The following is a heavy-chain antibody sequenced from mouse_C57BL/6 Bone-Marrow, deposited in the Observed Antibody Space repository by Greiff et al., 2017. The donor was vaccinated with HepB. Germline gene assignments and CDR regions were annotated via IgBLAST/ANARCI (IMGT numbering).Heavy chain of an antibody. D-gene: IGHD4-1*01. CDR1: GYTFTSYW. V-gene: IGHV1-69*01. CDR3: ASWGYAMDY. J-gene: IGHJ4*01. CDR2: IDPSDSYT. Sequence: QVQLQQPGAELVMPGASVKLSCKASGYTFTSYWMHWVKQRPGQGLEWIGEIDPSDSYTNYNQKFKGKSTLTEDKSSSTAYMQLSSLTSEDSAVYYCASWGYAMDYWGQGTSVTVSS.